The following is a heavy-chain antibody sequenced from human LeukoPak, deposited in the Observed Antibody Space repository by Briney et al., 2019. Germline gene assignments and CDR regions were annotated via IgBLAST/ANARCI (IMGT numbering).Heavy chain of an antibody. CDR1: GFTFSDYY. J-gene: IGHJ3*02. CDR3: ARDSVTVAFDI. Sequence: GGSLRLSCAASGFTFSDYYMGWIRQAPGKGLEWVSYISSSGSTIYYADSVKGRFTISRDNAKNSLYLQMNSLRAEDTAVYYCARDSVTVAFDIWGQGTMVTVSS. D-gene: IGHD4-17*01. V-gene: IGHV3-11*01. CDR2: ISSSGSTI.